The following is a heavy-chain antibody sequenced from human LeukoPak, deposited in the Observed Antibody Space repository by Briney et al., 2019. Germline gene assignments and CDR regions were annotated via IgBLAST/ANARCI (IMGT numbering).Heavy chain of an antibody. V-gene: IGHV5-51*01. Sequence: GESLKISCKASVFSFTNYWIAWVRQTPEKGLEWMGIIYPGDSDTRYNPSFQGQVTISADKSIKTAYLQWSSLKASDTAMYYCATKAGGSHFDLWGQGTLVTVSS. J-gene: IGHJ4*02. CDR1: VFSFTNYW. CDR2: IYPGDSDT. D-gene: IGHD1-26*01. CDR3: ATKAGGSHFDL.